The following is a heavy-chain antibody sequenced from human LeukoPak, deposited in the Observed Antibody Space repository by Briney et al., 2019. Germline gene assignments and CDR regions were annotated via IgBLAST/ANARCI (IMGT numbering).Heavy chain of an antibody. D-gene: IGHD6-13*01. CDR3: ARDPPGYSSSLDY. CDR2: ISSSSSYI. CDR1: GFTFSSYS. V-gene: IGHV3-21*01. J-gene: IGHJ4*02. Sequence: PGGSLRLSCAASGFTFSSYSMNWVRQAPGKGLEWVSSISSSSSYIYYADSVKGRFTISRDNAKNSLYLQMNSLRAEDTAVYYCARDPPGYSSSLDYWGQGTLVTVSS.